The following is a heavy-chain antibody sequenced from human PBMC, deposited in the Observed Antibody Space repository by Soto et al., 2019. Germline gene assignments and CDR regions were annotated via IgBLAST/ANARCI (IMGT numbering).Heavy chain of an antibody. D-gene: IGHD2-2*01. CDR1: GFTFSSYA. Sequence: EVQLLESGGGLVQPGESLRLSCAASGFTFSSYAMSWVRQATGKGLEWVSAISGSGGSTYYADSVKGRFTISRDNSKNTLYLQMNSLRVEDTAVYYCAKGYHGRYGMDVWCQGTTVTVSS. J-gene: IGHJ6*02. V-gene: IGHV3-23*01. CDR2: ISGSGGST. CDR3: AKGYHGRYGMDV.